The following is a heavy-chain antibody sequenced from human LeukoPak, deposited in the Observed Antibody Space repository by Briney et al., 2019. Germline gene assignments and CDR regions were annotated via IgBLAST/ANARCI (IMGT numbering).Heavy chain of an antibody. CDR1: GFTFSSYA. CDR2: IRGSGGST. Sequence: PGGSLRLSCAASGFTFSSYAMSWVRQAPGKGLEGVAAIRGSGGSTYYADSVKGRITISRDNSKNTLYLQMNSLRAEDTAVYYCAKGRVAKHHGFEYWGQGTLVTVSP. D-gene: IGHD5-12*01. J-gene: IGHJ4*02. V-gene: IGHV3-23*01. CDR3: AKGRVAKHHGFEY.